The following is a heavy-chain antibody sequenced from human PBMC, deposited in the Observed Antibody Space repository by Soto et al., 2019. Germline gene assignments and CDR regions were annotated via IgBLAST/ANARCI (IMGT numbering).Heavy chain of an antibody. CDR1: GFTFSSYA. V-gene: IGHV3-23*01. J-gene: IGHJ4*02. D-gene: IGHD3-3*01. Sequence: PGGSLRLSCAASGFTFSSYAMSWVRQAPGKGLEWVSSISGRGDSTYYADSVKGRFTISRDNSKNTLYLQMNSLRAEDTAVYYCAKDPFLWSGYLYYFDYWGQGSVVTVSS. CDR3: AKDPFLWSGYLYYFDY. CDR2: ISGRGDST.